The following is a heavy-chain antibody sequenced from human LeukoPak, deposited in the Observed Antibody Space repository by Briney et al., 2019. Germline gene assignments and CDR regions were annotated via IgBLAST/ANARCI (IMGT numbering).Heavy chain of an antibody. Sequence: GGSLRLSCAASGFTFSSYAMSWVRQAPGKGLEWVSAISGSGGSTYYADSVKGRFTISRDNAKNSLYLQMNSLRAEDTAVYYCARDGYSRGMDVWGQGTTVTVSS. V-gene: IGHV3-23*01. J-gene: IGHJ6*02. D-gene: IGHD2-15*01. CDR1: GFTFSSYA. CDR2: ISGSGGST. CDR3: ARDGYSRGMDV.